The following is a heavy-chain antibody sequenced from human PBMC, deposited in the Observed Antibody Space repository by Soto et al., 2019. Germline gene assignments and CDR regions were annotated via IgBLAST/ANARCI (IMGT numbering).Heavy chain of an antibody. D-gene: IGHD1-26*01. Sequence: QVQLVESGGGVVQPGRSLRLSCAASGFTFSHYAMHWVRQAPGKGLEWVALMSYDGSNEYYADSVKGRFTISRDNSNNTLYLQMNSLRAEDTAVYYWAKDGSHNFDYWGQGTLVTFSA. CDR2: MSYDGSNE. CDR1: GFTFSHYA. V-gene: IGHV3-30*18. CDR3: AKDGSHNFDY. J-gene: IGHJ4*02.